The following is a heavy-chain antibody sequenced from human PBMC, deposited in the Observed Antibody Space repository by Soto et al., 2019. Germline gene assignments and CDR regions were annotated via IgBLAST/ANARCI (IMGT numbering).Heavy chain of an antibody. J-gene: IGHJ4*02. Sequence: PSETLCLTCSVSGVSISSYYWSWIRQPPGKGLEWIGYINYSGSTNSSPSLKSRVTMSVDTSKNQFSLKLRSVTAADTAVYYCASGRTTVTRFDSWGQGTLVTVSS. CDR3: ASGRTTVTRFDS. D-gene: IGHD4-17*01. CDR2: INYSGST. V-gene: IGHV4-59*01. CDR1: GVSISSYY.